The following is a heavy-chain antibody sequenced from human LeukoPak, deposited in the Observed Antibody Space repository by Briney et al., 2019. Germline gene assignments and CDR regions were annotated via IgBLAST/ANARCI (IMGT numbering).Heavy chain of an antibody. Sequence: SVKVSCKASGYTFTGYYMHLVRQAPGQGLEWMGRIIPIFGTANYAQKFQGRVTITTDESTSTAYMELSSLRSEDTAVYYCATSVVPAATGIGDPWGQGTLVTVSS. CDR1: GYTFTGYY. V-gene: IGHV1-69*05. CDR3: ATSVVPAATGIGDP. J-gene: IGHJ5*02. CDR2: IIPIFGTA. D-gene: IGHD2-2*01.